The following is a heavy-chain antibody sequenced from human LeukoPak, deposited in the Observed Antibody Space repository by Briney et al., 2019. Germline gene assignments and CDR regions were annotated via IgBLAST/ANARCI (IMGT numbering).Heavy chain of an antibody. J-gene: IGHJ4*02. CDR1: GFAFSNYD. CDR2: TNTAVDT. D-gene: IGHD6-19*01. Sequence: GGSLRLSCAASGFAFSNYDMLWVRQAPGKGLEWVSATNTAVDTYYPDSVKGRFTISRENAESSLYLQMNSLRVGDTAVYYCVRAPPGTGWLIDHWGQGTLVAVSS. CDR3: VRAPPGTGWLIDH. V-gene: IGHV3-13*04.